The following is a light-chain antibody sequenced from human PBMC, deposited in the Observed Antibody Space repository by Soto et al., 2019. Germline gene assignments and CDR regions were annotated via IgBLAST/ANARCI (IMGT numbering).Light chain of an antibody. V-gene: IGKV4-1*01. Sequence: DIVMTQSPDSLRVSLGERATITCTSSLNIYFRSNNRNYLAWYQQKSGQPPKLLIYWASTREPGVPARFSGSGSGTYFTLTIDNVQTDDVAVYYCQQYYTTPLTVGGGTSVDIK. CDR1: LNIYFRSNNRNY. J-gene: IGKJ4*01. CDR2: WAS. CDR3: QQYYTTPLT.